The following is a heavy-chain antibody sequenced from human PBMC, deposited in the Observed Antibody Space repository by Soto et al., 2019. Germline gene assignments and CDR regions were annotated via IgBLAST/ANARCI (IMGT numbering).Heavy chain of an antibody. CDR3: ARGVVDTAMEPAFDI. J-gene: IGHJ3*02. CDR2: IYPGDSDT. CDR1: GYSFTSYW. V-gene: IGHV5-51*01. Sequence: GESLKISCKGSGYSFTSYWIGWVRQMPGKGLEWMGIIYPGDSDTRYSPSFQGQVTISADKSISTAYLQWSSLKASDTAMYYCARGVVDTAMEPAFDIWGQGTMVTVSS. D-gene: IGHD5-18*01.